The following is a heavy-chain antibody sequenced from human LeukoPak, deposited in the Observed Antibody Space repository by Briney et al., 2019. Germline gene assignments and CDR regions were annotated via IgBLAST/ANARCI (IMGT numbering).Heavy chain of an antibody. CDR1: GFTFSSYA. D-gene: IGHD3-9*01. J-gene: IGHJ3*02. Sequence: QAGGSLRLSCAASGFTFSSYAMSWVRQAPGKGLEWVSAISGSGGSTYYADSVKGRFTISRDNSKNTLYLQMNSLRAEDTAVYYCAKDVFLTGYYFVRKGDAFDIWGQGTMVTVSS. CDR2: ISGSGGST. CDR3: AKDVFLTGYYFVRKGDAFDI. V-gene: IGHV3-23*01.